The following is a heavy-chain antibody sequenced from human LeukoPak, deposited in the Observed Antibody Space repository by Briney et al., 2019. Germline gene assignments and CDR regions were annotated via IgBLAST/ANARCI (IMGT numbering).Heavy chain of an antibody. J-gene: IGHJ2*01. CDR3: AKKEVISSGEWYFGL. D-gene: IGHD6-19*01. CDR1: GFTFSSYA. V-gene: IGHV3-23*01. CDR2: ISGSGGNT. Sequence: GGSLRLSCAASGFTFSSYAMGWVRQAPGEGLEWVSGISGSGGNTYYADSVKGRFTISRDSSSNTLYLQMNNLRGDDTAVYYCAKKEVISSGEWYFGLWGRGTLVTVSS.